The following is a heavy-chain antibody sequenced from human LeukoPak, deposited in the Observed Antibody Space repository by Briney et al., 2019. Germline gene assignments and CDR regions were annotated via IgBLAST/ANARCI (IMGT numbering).Heavy chain of an antibody. D-gene: IGHD3-9*01. J-gene: IGHJ4*02. CDR1: GFTFSSYA. CDR2: ISGRDSST. V-gene: IGHV3-23*01. CDR3: ARDSGFDWLSFDY. Sequence: GGSLRLSCAASGFTFSSYAMNWVRQAPGKGLEWVSAISGRDSSTYYADSVKGRFTISRDNSKNTLYLQMNSLRAEDMAVYYCARDSGFDWLSFDYWGQGTLVTVSS.